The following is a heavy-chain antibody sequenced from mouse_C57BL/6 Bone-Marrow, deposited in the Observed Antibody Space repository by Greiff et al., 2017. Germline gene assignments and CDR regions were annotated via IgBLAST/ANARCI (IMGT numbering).Heavy chain of an antibody. CDR2: INPSSGYT. CDR1: GYTFTSYW. Sequence: VQLQQSGAELAKPGASVKLSCKASGYTFTSYWMHWVKQRPGQGLEWIGYINPSSGYTKYNEKFKGKATLTADKSSSTAYMQLNSLTSEDSAVYFCARWGYYGNYVSYWYFDVWGTGTTVTVSS. D-gene: IGHD2-1*01. V-gene: IGHV1-7*01. J-gene: IGHJ1*03. CDR3: ARWGYYGNYVSYWYFDV.